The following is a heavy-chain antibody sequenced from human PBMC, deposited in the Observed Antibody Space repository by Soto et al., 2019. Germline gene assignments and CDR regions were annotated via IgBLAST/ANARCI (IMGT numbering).Heavy chain of an antibody. CDR3: TPHPPITIFGVVPNFFFSSGMDV. V-gene: IGHV3-49*04. CDR1: GFTFGDYA. D-gene: IGHD3-3*01. Sequence: GGSLSLSCTASGFTFGDYAMSWVRQAPGKGLEWVGFVRIKAYGGTTEYAACVKGRFTISRDDSKSIDYLQMNSLKTEDTAVYYCTPHPPITIFGVVPNFFFSSGMDVWGQGTTVTVSS. J-gene: IGHJ6*02. CDR2: VRIKAYGGTT.